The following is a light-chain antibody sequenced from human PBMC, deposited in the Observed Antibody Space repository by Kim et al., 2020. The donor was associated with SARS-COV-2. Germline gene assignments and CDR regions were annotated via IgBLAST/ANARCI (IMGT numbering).Light chain of an antibody. J-gene: IGKJ4*01. CDR1: QSLLHSNGYNY. CDR2: LGS. CDR3: MQALQTPLT. Sequence: PASISCRSSQSLLHSNGYNYLDWYLQKPGQSPQLLIYLGSNRASGVHDRFSGSGSGTDFTLKISRVEAEDVGVYYCMQALQTPLTFGGGTKVDIK. V-gene: IGKV2-28*01.